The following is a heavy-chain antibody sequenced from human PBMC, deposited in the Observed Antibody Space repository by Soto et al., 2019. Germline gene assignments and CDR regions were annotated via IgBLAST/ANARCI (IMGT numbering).Heavy chain of an antibody. CDR2: INYSGST. Sequence: PSETLSLTCTVSGGSVSSETYYWSWIRQPPGKGLGWIGYINYSGSTNYNPSLKSRVTISVDTSKNQFSLKLNSVTAADTAVYYCARPKVGATYDAFDIWGQGTMVTVSS. V-gene: IGHV4-61*01. J-gene: IGHJ3*02. D-gene: IGHD1-26*01. CDR3: ARPKVGATYDAFDI. CDR1: GGSVSSETYY.